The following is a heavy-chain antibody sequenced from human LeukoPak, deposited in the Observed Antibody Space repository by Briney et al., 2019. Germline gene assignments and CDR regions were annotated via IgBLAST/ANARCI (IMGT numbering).Heavy chain of an antibody. CDR1: GFIFNKAW. CDR3: VNQISGWVY. D-gene: IGHD6-19*01. Sequence: GGSLRLSGAASGFIFNKAWMSWVRQAPGKGLEYVSAICSNGGSTYHADSVKGRFTISRDNSKNTLYLQMSSLRAEDTAVYYCVNQISGWVYWGQGTLVTVSS. J-gene: IGHJ4*02. CDR2: ICSNGGST. V-gene: IGHV3-64D*06.